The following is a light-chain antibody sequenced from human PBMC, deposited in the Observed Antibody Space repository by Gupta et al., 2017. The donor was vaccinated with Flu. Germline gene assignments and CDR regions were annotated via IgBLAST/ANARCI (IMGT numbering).Light chain of an antibody. CDR3: SSFSNTNTWV. V-gene: IGLV2-14*03. Sequence: QSALTQPASVSGSPGQSITISCTGTSSDVGGYNYVSWYIQHPGKAPQLMIYDVNNRPSGVSNRFSGSKSGNTASLTISGLQAEDEADYYCSSFSNTNTWVFGGGTKLTVL. CDR2: DVN. CDR1: SSDVGGYNY. J-gene: IGLJ3*02.